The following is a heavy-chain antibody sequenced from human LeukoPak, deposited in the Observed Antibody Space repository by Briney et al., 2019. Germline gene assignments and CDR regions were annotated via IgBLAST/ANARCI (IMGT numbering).Heavy chain of an antibody. CDR3: ARVNSSSWYWDNYYYYMDV. D-gene: IGHD6-13*01. CDR1: GYTFTGYY. V-gene: IGHV1-2*02. Sequence: EASVKVSCKASGYTFTGYYVHWVRQAPGQGLEWMGWINPNSGGTNYAQKFQGRVTMTRDTSISTAYMELSRLRSDDTAVYYCARVNSSSWYWDNYYYYMDVWGKGTTVTVSS. J-gene: IGHJ6*03. CDR2: INPNSGGT.